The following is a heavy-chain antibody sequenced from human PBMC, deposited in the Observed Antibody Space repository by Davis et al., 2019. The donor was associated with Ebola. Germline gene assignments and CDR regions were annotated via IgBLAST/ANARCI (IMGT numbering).Heavy chain of an antibody. CDR3: AKLVVPAASPFDP. V-gene: IGHV3-33*06. J-gene: IGHJ5*02. CDR1: GFTLSSYG. Sequence: GGSLRLSCAASGFTLSSYGMHWVRQVPGKGLEWVADFWAAEQKTYYADSVKGRFTMYRDNPRNTVHLQMNSLSAEDTAVYYCAKLVVPAASPFDPWGQGTLVTVSS. CDR2: FWAAEQKT. D-gene: IGHD2-2*01.